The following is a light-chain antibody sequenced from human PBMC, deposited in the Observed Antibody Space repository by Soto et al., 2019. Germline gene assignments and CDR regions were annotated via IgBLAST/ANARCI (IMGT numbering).Light chain of an antibody. Sequence: EVVLTQSPATLSLSPGERATLSCKASQSVTNYLAWHQLKPGQAPRLLIYDANKRATGIPDRFSGSGSGTDFTLTINSLEPEYSAVYYCQQRGNWTLTFGGGTKVEIK. CDR2: DAN. CDR1: QSVTNY. V-gene: IGKV3-11*01. CDR3: QQRGNWTLT. J-gene: IGKJ4*01.